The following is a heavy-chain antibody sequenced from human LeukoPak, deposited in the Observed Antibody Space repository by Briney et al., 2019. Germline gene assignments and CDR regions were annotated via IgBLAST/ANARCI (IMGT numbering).Heavy chain of an antibody. CDR3: ARATYDFWSGYPNFDY. D-gene: IGHD3-3*01. V-gene: IGHV1-2*02. CDR1: GYTFTGYY. CDR2: INPNSGGT. J-gene: IGHJ4*02. Sequence: ASVKVSCKASGYTFTGYYMHWVRQAPGQGLEWMGWINPNSGGTSYAQKFQGRVTMTRDTSISTAYMELSRLRSDDTAVYYCARATYDFWSGYPNFDYWGQGTLVTVSS.